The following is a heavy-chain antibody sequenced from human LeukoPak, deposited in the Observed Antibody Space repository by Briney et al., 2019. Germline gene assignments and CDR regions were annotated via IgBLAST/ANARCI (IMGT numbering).Heavy chain of an antibody. CDR1: GGSISSYY. CDR2: IYYSGST. D-gene: IGHD1-26*01. Sequence: SETLSLTCTVSGGSISSYYWSWIRQPPGKGLEWIGYIYYSGSTNYNPSLKSRVTISVDTSKNQFSLKLSSMTAADTAVYYCVSSPSGSYSQIDYWGQGTLVTVSS. CDR3: VSSPSGSYSQIDY. J-gene: IGHJ4*02. V-gene: IGHV4-59*08.